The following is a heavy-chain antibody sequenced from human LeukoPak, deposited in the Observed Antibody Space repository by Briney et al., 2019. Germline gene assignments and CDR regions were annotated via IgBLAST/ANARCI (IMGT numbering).Heavy chain of an antibody. V-gene: IGHV4-61*09. J-gene: IGHJ6*03. D-gene: IGHD1-26*01. Sequence: SETLSLTCTVSGGSISSGSYDWYWIRQPAGKGLEWIGHIYTSGSSNYSPSLKSRVTISVDTSKNQFSLKLTSVTAADTAVYYCARDPYSGNYGPYYYYYMDVWGKGTTVTISS. CDR2: IYTSGSS. CDR3: ARDPYSGNYGPYYYYYMDV. CDR1: GGSISSGSYD.